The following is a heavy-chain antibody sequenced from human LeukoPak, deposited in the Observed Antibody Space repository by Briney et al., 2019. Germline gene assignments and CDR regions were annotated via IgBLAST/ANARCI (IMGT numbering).Heavy chain of an antibody. CDR1: GYTFTSYY. CDR3: ARDGNYYGSGSYPSWGMDV. V-gene: IGHV1-46*01. Sequence: ASVKVSCKASGYTFTSYYMHWVRQAPGQGLEWMGIINPSGGSTSYAQKFQGRVTMTRDTSTSTVYMELSSLRSDDTAVYYCARDGNYYGSGSYPSWGMDVWGQGTTVTVSS. J-gene: IGHJ6*02. CDR2: INPSGGST. D-gene: IGHD3-10*01.